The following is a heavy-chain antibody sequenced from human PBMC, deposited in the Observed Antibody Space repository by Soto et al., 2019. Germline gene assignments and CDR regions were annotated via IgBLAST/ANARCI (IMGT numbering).Heavy chain of an antibody. V-gene: IGHV3-53*01. CDR3: ARGFHYGTIDS. CDR2: IFPGGTT. CDR1: GFSVNSDY. J-gene: IGHJ5*01. D-gene: IGHD3-10*01. Sequence: PVGSLRLSCTASGFSVNSDYMSWVRQAPGKGLEWVSVIFPGGTTYYADSVKGRFTISKDSSKSTLYLQMNSLRAEDTAIFYCARGFHYGTIDSWGQGALVTVSS.